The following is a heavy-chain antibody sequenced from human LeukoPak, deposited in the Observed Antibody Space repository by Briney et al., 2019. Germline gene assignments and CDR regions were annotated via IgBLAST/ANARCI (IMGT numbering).Heavy chain of an antibody. CDR1: GFTFDDYA. CDR2: ISWNSGSI. D-gene: IGHD2-2*01. CDR3: AKGYCSSNRCYVDY. V-gene: IGHV3-9*01. Sequence: GRSLRLSCAASGFTFDDYAMHWVRQAPGKGLEWVAGISWNSGSIAYGDSVKGRLTISRDNAKNSLYLQMNSLRVEDTALYYCAKGYCSSNRCYVDYWGQGTLVTVSS. J-gene: IGHJ4*02.